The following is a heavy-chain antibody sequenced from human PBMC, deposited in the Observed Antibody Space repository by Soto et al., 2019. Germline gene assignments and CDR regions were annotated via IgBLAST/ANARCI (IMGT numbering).Heavy chain of an antibody. CDR2: IYPGDSET. J-gene: IGHJ5*02. CDR1: S. D-gene: IGHD5-12*01. CDR3: ARPVGGYASYRDP. Sequence: SMVGVRLLPGKGLDWMGIIYPGDSETRYSPSFQGQVTISADKSISTAYLQWSSLKTSDTAMYYCARPVGGYASYRDPWGQATPVSASP. V-gene: IGHV5-51*01.